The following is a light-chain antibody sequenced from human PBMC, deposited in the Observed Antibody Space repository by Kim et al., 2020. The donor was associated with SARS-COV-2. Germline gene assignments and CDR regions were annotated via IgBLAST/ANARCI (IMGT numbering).Light chain of an antibody. CDR1: QSMGNS. V-gene: IGKV3-15*01. CDR2: GAS. CDR3: QQHDNWPPFT. Sequence: PPGERATFSCRASQSMGNSLAWYQQTPGQAPRLFIYGASTRATGVSARFSGSGSGTEFTLTISSLQSEDFAIYYCQQHDNWPPFTFGQGTKLEI. J-gene: IGKJ2*01.